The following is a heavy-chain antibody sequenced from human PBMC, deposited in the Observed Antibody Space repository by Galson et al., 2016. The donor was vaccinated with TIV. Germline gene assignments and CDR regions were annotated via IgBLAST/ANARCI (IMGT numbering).Heavy chain of an antibody. J-gene: IGHJ4*01. CDR1: GYRFSSYW. CDR2: IFPDDSDT. CDR3: ARPFRYADSSGYHYFDS. D-gene: IGHD3-22*01. V-gene: IGHV5-51*01. Sequence: QSGAEVKKPGESLKISCKGSGYRFSSYWIGWVRQRPGKGLEWLGIIFPDDSDTRYSPSLEGQVTFSADKSIRTAYLQWSSPKASDTAIYYCARPFRYADSSGYHYFDSWGQGTMVTVSS.